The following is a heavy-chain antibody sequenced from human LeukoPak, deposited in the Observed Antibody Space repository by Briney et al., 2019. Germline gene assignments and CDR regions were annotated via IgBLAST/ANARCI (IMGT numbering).Heavy chain of an antibody. CDR3: ARSTPVTYYFDY. J-gene: IGHJ4*02. Sequence: SETLSLTCAVSGGSINNGGYSWSWIRQPPGKGLEWIGYIYYSGSAYYNPSLKSRVTMSVDRSKNQFSLKLSSVTAADTAVYYCARSTPVTYYFDYWGQGALVTVSS. D-gene: IGHD2-2*01. CDR2: IYYSGSA. V-gene: IGHV4-30-2*01. CDR1: GGSINNGGYS.